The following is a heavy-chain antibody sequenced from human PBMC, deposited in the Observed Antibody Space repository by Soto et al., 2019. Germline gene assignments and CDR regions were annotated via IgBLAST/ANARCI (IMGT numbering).Heavy chain of an antibody. CDR1: GYSFTSYW. Sequence: PGESLKISCKGSGYSFTSYWIGWVRQMPGKGLEWMGIIYPGDSDTRYSPSFQGQVTISADKSASTAYMELRSLTSRDTAIFYCVTSDWAWWGQGTQVTVSS. CDR2: IYPGDSDT. D-gene: IGHD3-9*01. J-gene: IGHJ4*02. CDR3: VTSDWAW. V-gene: IGHV5-51*01.